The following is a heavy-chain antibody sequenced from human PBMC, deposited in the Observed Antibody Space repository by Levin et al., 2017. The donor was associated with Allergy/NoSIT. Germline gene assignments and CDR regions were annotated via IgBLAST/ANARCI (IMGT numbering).Heavy chain of an antibody. V-gene: IGHV3-48*01. Sequence: PGGSLRLSCAASGFRFRGYGMNWVRQAPGKGLEWVSYISSSSSSIYYADAVKGRFTISRDNDKNSLYLQMNSLRAEDTAMYYCARDFCSGDNCLPSPWGQGTLVTVSS. CDR3: ARDFCSGDNCLPSP. D-gene: IGHD2-15*01. J-gene: IGHJ5*02. CDR2: ISSSSSSI. CDR1: GFRFRGYG.